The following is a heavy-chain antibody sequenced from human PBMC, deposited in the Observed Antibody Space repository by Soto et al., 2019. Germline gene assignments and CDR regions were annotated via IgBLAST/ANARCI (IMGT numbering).Heavy chain of an antibody. CDR3: VGGASQLWPLV. V-gene: IGHV3-64D*08. CDR2: INNNGDTT. CDR1: VFTFSNYA. D-gene: IGHD5-18*01. Sequence: GSLRLSCSASVFTFSNYAMHWVRQSPGKGLEYVSAINNNGDTTYYADSVKGRFTISRDNSKNTLYLQMSSLRAEDTAVYYCVGGASQLWPLVWGKGTLVTVSS. J-gene: IGHJ4*02.